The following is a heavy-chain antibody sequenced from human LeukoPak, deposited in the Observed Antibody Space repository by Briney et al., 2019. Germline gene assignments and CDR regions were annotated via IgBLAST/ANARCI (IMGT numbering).Heavy chain of an antibody. CDR2: ISSSSSYI. D-gene: IGHD2-2*02. CDR1: GFTVSSDY. J-gene: IGHJ5*02. CDR3: ASGYCSSTSCYRFDP. Sequence: GGSLRLSCAASGFTVSSDYMNWVRQAPGKGLEWVSSISSSSSYIYYADSVKGRFTISRDNAKNSLYLQMNSLRAEDTAVYYCASGYCSSTSCYRFDPWGQGTLVTVSS. V-gene: IGHV3-21*01.